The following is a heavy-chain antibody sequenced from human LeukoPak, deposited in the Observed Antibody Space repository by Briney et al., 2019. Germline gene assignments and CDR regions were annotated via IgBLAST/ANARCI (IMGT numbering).Heavy chain of an antibody. CDR2: ISGSGGSA. D-gene: IGHD7-27*01. J-gene: IGHJ4*02. Sequence: GGSLRLSCAVSGITLSNYGMSWVRQAPGKGLEWVSAISGSGGSAYYADSVKGRFTISRDNSKNTLYLQMNSLRAEDTAVYYCAKDFNWGKGDYWGQGTLVTVSS. V-gene: IGHV3-23*01. CDR1: GITLSNYG. CDR3: AKDFNWGKGDY.